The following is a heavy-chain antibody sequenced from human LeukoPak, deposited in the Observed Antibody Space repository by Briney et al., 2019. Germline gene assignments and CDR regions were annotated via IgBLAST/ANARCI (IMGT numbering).Heavy chain of an antibody. CDR3: ARGNIYSNYVYYYYGMDV. D-gene: IGHD4-11*01. J-gene: IGHJ6*02. Sequence: GGSLRLSCAASGFTFSSYAMHWVRQAPGKGLEWVAVISYDGSNKYYADSVKGRFTISRDNSKNTLYLQMSSLRAEDTAVYYCARGNIYSNYVYYYYGMDVWGQGTTVTVSS. V-gene: IGHV3-30-3*01. CDR2: ISYDGSNK. CDR1: GFTFSSYA.